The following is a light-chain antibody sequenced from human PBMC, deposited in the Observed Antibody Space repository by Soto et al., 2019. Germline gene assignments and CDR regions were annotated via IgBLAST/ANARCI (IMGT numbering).Light chain of an antibody. Sequence: QSALTQPASVSGTPGQSFTISCPGTTDDVGGYNYVSWYQPHPGKPPKTLIYEVINRPSGVSDRFFGSKSGSTASLTISGLQAEDEADYYCCSYPSSPTLVFGTGTKVTVL. J-gene: IGLJ1*01. CDR3: CSYPSSPTLV. V-gene: IGLV2-14*01. CDR1: TDDVGGYNY. CDR2: EVI.